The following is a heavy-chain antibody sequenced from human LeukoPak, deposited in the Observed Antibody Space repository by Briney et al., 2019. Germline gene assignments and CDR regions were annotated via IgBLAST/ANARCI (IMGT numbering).Heavy chain of an antibody. CDR1: GFTFSSYA. CDR2: ISYDGSNK. V-gene: IGHV3-30-3*01. D-gene: IGHD6-13*01. Sequence: GRSLRLSCAASGFTFSSYAMHWVRQAPGKGLEWVAVISYDGSNKYYADSVKGRFTISRDNSKNTLYLQMNSLRAEDAAVYYCARPGGRYSSSWYPYYFDYWGQGTLVTVSS. CDR3: ARPGGRYSSSWYPYYFDY. J-gene: IGHJ4*02.